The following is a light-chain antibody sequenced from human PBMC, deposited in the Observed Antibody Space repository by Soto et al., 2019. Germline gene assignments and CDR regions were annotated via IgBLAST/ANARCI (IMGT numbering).Light chain of an antibody. V-gene: IGKV1-27*01. CDR2: DAS. Sequence: IQMTQSPSSLSASVGDTVTITCRASQWVXNYFLWDQQKPGQVPKVLXDDASTLQSGGPSRLRGSGSVTEFTLTISSLQPDDFATYYCQQYKSDPGTFGQGTKVDIK. J-gene: IGKJ1*01. CDR3: QQYKSDPGT. CDR1: QWVXNY.